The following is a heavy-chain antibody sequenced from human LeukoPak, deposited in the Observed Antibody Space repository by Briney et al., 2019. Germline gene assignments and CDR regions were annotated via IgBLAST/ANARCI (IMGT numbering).Heavy chain of an antibody. CDR2: INSDGSST. Sequence: PGGSLRLSCAASGFTFNSYWMHWVRQSPGKGLVWVSGINSDGSSTSYADSVKGRFTISRDNAKNTVYLQMNSLRAEDTAVYHCATSRTFDYWGQGTLVTVSS. CDR1: GFTFNSYW. V-gene: IGHV3-74*01. CDR3: ATSRTFDY. J-gene: IGHJ4*02.